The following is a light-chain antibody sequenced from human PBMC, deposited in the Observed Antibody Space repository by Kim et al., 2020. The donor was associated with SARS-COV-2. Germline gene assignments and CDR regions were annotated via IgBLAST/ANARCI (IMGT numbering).Light chain of an antibody. CDR3: QQYGSSPRT. CDR1: QSVSGSY. CDR2: GAS. J-gene: IGKJ2*01. V-gene: IGKV3-20*01. Sequence: LHPEERASLSCRASQSVSGSYLAWYQQKPGQAPRLLIYGASSRATGIPDRFSGSGSGTDFTLTISRLEPEDCAVYYCQQYGSSPRTFGQGTKLEI.